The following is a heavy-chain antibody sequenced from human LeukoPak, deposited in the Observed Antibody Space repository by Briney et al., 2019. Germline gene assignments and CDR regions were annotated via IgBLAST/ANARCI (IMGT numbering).Heavy chain of an antibody. Sequence: SETLSLTCTVSGGAISNYYWGWMRQPPGKGLEFIGYIHASGSRNYNPSLKSRVTISVDTSKNQFSLKLNSVTAADTAVYYCARHGGSYTFDYWGQGTLVTVSS. CDR1: GGAISNYY. CDR2: IHASGSR. D-gene: IGHD1-26*01. V-gene: IGHV4-59*08. J-gene: IGHJ4*02. CDR3: ARHGGSYTFDY.